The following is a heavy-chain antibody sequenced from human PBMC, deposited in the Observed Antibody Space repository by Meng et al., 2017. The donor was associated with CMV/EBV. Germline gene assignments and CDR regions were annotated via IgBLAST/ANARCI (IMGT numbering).Heavy chain of an antibody. V-gene: IGHV4-39*07. D-gene: IGHD4-17*01. J-gene: IGHJ3*02. Sequence: VKPPGTFPLTSPVSVGSISGISYCCCWFPQPQGKGLEWIEGIYYSGSTYYNPSPKSRVTISVDTSKNQFSLKLSSVTAADTAVYYGAGFQTTVTTCNAFDIWGQGTMVTVSS. CDR3: AGFQTTVTTCNAFDI. CDR1: VGSISGISYC. CDR2: IYYSGST.